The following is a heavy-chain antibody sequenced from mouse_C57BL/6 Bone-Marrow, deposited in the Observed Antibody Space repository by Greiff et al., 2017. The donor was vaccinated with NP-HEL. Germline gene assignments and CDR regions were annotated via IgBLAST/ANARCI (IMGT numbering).Heavy chain of an antibody. J-gene: IGHJ4*01. CDR1: GYTFTEYT. D-gene: IGHD2-5*01. CDR2: FYPGSGSI. CDR3: ARHEDRAYYSNYDYAMDY. V-gene: IGHV1-62-2*01. Sequence: QVQLKQSGAELVKPGASVKLSCKASGYTFTEYTIHWVKQRSGQGLEWIGWFYPGSGSIKYNEKFKDKATLTADKSSSTVYMELSRLTSEDSAVYFCARHEDRAYYSNYDYAMDYWGQGTSVTVSS.